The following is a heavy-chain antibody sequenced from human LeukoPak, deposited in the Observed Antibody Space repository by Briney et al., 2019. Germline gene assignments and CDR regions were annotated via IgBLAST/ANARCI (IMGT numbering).Heavy chain of an antibody. CDR2: ISTSGSII. J-gene: IGHJ4*02. CDR3: ARGYISGWYKFDY. CDR1: GFTFSDYY. Sequence: GGSLRLSCAASGFTFSDYYMSWIRQAPGKGLEWVSYISTSGSIIFYADSVKGRFAISRDNAKNSLYLQMNSLRAEDTAVYYCARGYISGWYKFDYWGQGTLVTVSS. D-gene: IGHD6-19*01. V-gene: IGHV3-11*01.